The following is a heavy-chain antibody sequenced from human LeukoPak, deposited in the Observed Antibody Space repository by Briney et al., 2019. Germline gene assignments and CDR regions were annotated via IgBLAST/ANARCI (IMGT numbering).Heavy chain of an antibody. D-gene: IGHD1-1*01. CDR3: AREKLRGVRYYYGMDV. Sequence: GGSLRLSCAASGFTFSSYWMSWVRQAPGKGLEWVANIKQDGSEKYYVDSVKGRFTISRDNAKNSLYLQMSSLRAEDTAVYYCAREKLRGVRYYYGMDVWGQGTTVTVSS. CDR1: GFTFSSYW. CDR2: IKQDGSEK. V-gene: IGHV3-7*01. J-gene: IGHJ6*02.